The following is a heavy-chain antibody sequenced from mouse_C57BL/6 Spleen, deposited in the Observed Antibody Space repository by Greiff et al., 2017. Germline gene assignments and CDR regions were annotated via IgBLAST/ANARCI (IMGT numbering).Heavy chain of an antibody. CDR2: ISDGGSYT. CDR1: GFTFSSYA. CDR3: ARAGMDY. J-gene: IGHJ4*01. Sequence: EVNLVESGGGLVKPGGSLKLSCAASGFTFSSYAMSWVRQTPEKRLEWVATISDGGSYTYYPDNVKGRFTISRDNAKNNLYLQMSHLKSEDTAMYYCARAGMDYWGQGTSVTVSS. V-gene: IGHV5-4*03.